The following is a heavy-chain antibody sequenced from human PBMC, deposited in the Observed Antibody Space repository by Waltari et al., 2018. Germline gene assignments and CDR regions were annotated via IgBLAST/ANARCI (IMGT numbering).Heavy chain of an antibody. D-gene: IGHD6-19*01. V-gene: IGHV4-39*07. Sequence: QLQLQESGPGLVKPSATLSLTCTVPGGPISSSSYYWGWSRQPTGKGREWIGSIYYSGSTYYNPSLKSRVTISVDTSKNQFSLKLSSVTAADTAVYYCARRLGHSSGPRPYDYWGQGTLVTVSS. CDR3: ARRLGHSSGPRPYDY. J-gene: IGHJ4*02. CDR1: GGPISSSSYY. CDR2: IYYSGST.